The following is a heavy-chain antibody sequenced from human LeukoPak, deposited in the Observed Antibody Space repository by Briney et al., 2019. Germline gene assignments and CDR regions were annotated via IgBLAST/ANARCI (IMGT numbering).Heavy chain of an antibody. CDR2: IYYSGSA. D-gene: IGHD6-6*01. Sequence: SETLSLTCAVSGYSISSGYYWTWIRQPPGQGLEWIAYIYYSGSANYNPSLKSRVTISVDTSKNQFSLKLRSVTAADTAIYYCARLPPIAGRTARFDYWGQGTLVTVSS. V-gene: IGHV4-38-2*01. CDR1: GYSISSGYY. J-gene: IGHJ4*02. CDR3: ARLPPIAGRTARFDY.